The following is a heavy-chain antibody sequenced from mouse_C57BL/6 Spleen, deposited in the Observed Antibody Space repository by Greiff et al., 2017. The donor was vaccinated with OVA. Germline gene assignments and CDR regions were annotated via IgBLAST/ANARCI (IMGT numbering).Heavy chain of an antibody. J-gene: IGHJ2*01. CDR1: GYTFTDYE. CDR2: IDPETGGT. Sequence: VKLQESGAELVRPGASVTLSCKASGYTFTDYEMHWVKQTPVHGLEWIGAIDPETGGTAYNQKFKGKAILTADKSSSTAYMELRSLTSEDSAVYYCTSEDYGSSYYWGQGTTLTVSS. V-gene: IGHV1-15*01. CDR3: TSEDYGSSYY. D-gene: IGHD1-1*01.